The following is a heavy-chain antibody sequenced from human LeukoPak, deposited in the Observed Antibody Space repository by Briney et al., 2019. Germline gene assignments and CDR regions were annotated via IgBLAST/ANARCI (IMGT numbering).Heavy chain of an antibody. D-gene: IGHD3-10*01. V-gene: IGHV3-30*04. CDR3: ANLRTRVGGTYYYGSGSPTRAMDV. CDR1: GFTFSSYA. Sequence: GGSLRLSCAASGFTFSSYAMHWVRQAPGKGLEWVAVISYDGSNKYYADSVKGRFTISRDNSKNTLYLQMNSLRAEDTAVYYCANLRTRVGGTYYYGSGSPTRAMDVWGKGTTVTISS. J-gene: IGHJ6*03. CDR2: ISYDGSNK.